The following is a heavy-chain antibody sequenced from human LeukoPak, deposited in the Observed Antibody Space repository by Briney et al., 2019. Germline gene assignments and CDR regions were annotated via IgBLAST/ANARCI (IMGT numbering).Heavy chain of an antibody. D-gene: IGHD5-18*01. Sequence: GRSLRLSCAASGFTVSSNYMSWVRQAPGKGLEWVSVIYSGGSTYYADSVKGRFTISRDNAKNSLYLQMNSLRAEDTAVYYCARDYSYGFLNWGQGTLVTVSS. CDR3: ARDYSYGFLN. CDR1: GFTVSSNY. J-gene: IGHJ4*02. V-gene: IGHV3-53*01. CDR2: IYSGGST.